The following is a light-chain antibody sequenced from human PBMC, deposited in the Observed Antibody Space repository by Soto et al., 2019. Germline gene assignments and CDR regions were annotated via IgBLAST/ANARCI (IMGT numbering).Light chain of an antibody. CDR2: AAS. V-gene: IGKV1-27*01. Sequence: DIQVTQSASTLSASVGDRVTITCRASQSINNWLAWYQQKPGKVPKLLIYAASTLQSGVPSRFSGSGSGTDFTLTISSLQPEDVATYYCQKYNSAPWTFGQGTKVDVK. J-gene: IGKJ1*01. CDR1: QSINNW. CDR3: QKYNSAPWT.